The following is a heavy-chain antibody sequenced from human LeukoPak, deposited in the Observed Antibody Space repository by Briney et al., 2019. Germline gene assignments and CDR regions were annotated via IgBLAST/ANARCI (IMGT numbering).Heavy chain of an antibody. J-gene: IGHJ6*03. V-gene: IGHV4-61*10. D-gene: IGHD3-3*01. CDR2: IYYSGST. CDR3: ATSQLPDLEWLPPNDYYMDV. CDR1: GGSISSGSYY. Sequence: SETLSLTCTVPGGSISSGSYYWSWIRQPAGEGLEWIGRIYYSGSTNYNPSLKSRVTISVDTSKNQFSLKLSSVTAADTAVYYCATSQLPDLEWLPPNDYYMDVWGKGTTVTVSS.